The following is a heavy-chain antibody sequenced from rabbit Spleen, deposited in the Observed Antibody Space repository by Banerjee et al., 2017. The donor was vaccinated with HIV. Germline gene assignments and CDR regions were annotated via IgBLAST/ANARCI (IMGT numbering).Heavy chain of an antibody. CDR3: ARDLVAVIGWNFNL. D-gene: IGHD1-1*01. Sequence: QEQLVESGGGLVKPEGSLKLSCTVSGFSFSNKAVMCWVRQAPGKGLEWIACINIVTGKSVYASWAKGRFTMSRTSSTTVTLQMTSLTAADTATYFCARDLVAVIGWNFNLWGPGTLVTVS. CDR2: INIVTGKS. CDR1: GFSFSNKAV. V-gene: IGHV1S45*01. J-gene: IGHJ4*01.